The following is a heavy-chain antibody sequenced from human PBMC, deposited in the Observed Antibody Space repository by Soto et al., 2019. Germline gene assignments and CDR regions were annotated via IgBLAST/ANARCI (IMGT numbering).Heavy chain of an antibody. D-gene: IGHD2-2*01. CDR2: IYYSGST. CDR1: GGSISSYY. CDR3: ARQDIVVVPAAFDP. V-gene: IGHV4-59*08. J-gene: IGHJ5*02. Sequence: QVQLQESGPGLVKPSETLSLTCTVSGGSISSYYWSWIRQPPGKGLEWIGYIYYSGSTNYNPSLKSRVTRSVDTSKNQFSLKLSSVTAADTAVYYCARQDIVVVPAAFDPWCQGTLVTVSS.